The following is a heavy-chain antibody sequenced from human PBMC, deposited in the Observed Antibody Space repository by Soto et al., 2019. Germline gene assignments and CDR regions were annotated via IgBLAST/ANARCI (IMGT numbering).Heavy chain of an antibody. Sequence: NPSETLSLTCTVSGGSVSRDSNFWSWIRQPPGKGLEWIGYIYYSGPTRYNPSLESRVTISIDSSKNQVSLNLTSVTAADTAVYYCARGYSHYAHWGRGTLVTVPQ. V-gene: IGHV4-61*01. J-gene: IGHJ4*02. CDR2: IYYSGPT. D-gene: IGHD4-4*01. CDR1: GGSVSRDSNF. CDR3: ARGYSHYAH.